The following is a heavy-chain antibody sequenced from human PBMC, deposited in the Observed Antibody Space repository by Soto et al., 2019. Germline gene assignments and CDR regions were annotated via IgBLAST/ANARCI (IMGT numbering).Heavy chain of an antibody. CDR3: ARSSYDFWSGYRLFYGMDV. D-gene: IGHD3-3*01. CDR2: IYYSGST. V-gene: IGHV4-59*01. CDR1: GGSISSYY. Sequence: PSETLSLTCTVSGGSISSYYWSWIRQPPGKGLEWIGYIYYSGSTNYNPSLKSRVTISVDTSKNQFSLKLSSVTAADTAVYYCARSSYDFWSGYRLFYGMDVWGQGTTVTAP. J-gene: IGHJ6*02.